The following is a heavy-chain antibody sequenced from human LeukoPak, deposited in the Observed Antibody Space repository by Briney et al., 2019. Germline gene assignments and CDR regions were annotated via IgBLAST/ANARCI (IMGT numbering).Heavy chain of an antibody. CDR1: GDTFSSYA. D-gene: IGHD2-2*01. V-gene: IGHV1-69*05. Sequence: SVKVSCKASGDTFSSYAISWVRQAPGQGLEWMGRIIPIFGTANYAQKFQGRVTITTDESTSTAYMELSSLRSEDTAVYYCAKETQLLFFWFDPWGQGTLVTVSS. CDR3: AKETQLLFFWFDP. J-gene: IGHJ5*02. CDR2: IIPIFGTA.